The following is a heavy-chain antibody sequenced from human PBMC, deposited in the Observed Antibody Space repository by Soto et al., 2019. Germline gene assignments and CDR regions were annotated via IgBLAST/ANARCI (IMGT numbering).Heavy chain of an antibody. V-gene: IGHV4-59*01. Sequence: PSETLSLTCTVSGGSITDDYWIWIRQPPGKGLEWIEYFFYNGNTNYNPSLKSRVTISVDTSKNQFSLKLSSVTAADTAVYYCARRTHYYYVMDVWGQGTTVTVSS. CDR3: ARRTHYYYVMDV. J-gene: IGHJ6*02. CDR1: GGSITDDY. CDR2: FFYNGNT.